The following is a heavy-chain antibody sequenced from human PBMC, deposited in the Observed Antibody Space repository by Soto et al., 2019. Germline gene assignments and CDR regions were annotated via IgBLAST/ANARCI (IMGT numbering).Heavy chain of an antibody. D-gene: IGHD2-2*01. V-gene: IGHV3-23*01. Sequence: PGGSLRLSCAASGFTFSSYAMTWVRQAPGKGLEWVSTILGTVTTYYADSVKGRFTISRDNSKNTLYLQMNSLRAEDTAVYYCAKSEVVPAARVDYYYYYMDVWGKGTTVTVSS. CDR1: GFTFSSYA. CDR2: ILGTVTT. J-gene: IGHJ6*03. CDR3: AKSEVVPAARVDYYYYYMDV.